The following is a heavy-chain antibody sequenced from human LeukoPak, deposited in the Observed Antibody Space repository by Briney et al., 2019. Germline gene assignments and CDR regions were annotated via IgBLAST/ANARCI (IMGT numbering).Heavy chain of an antibody. Sequence: GGSLRLSCAASGFTFSNFKMNWVRQAPGKGLERVSYISDSGRTTFYADSVKGRFTISRDNAKNSLYLQMSSLRVEDTAVYYCASWAGNTQSDSWSGPFDYWGQGTLVTVSS. CDR2: ISDSGRTT. CDR3: ASWAGNTQSDSWSGPFDY. CDR1: GFTFSNFK. D-gene: IGHD3-3*01. V-gene: IGHV3-48*03. J-gene: IGHJ4*02.